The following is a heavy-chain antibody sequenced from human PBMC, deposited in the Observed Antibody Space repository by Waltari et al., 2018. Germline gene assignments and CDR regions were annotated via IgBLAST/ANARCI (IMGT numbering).Heavy chain of an antibody. CDR1: GYTFTAYH. J-gene: IGHJ4*02. Sequence: QEQLVQSGAEVKKPGASVKVSCRASGYTFTAYHMHWVRQAPGQGLEWRGWVNPNSGGAYYAQKFQGRVTMTRDTSISTAYMELSRLRSDDTAVYYCARDRIAAALLSGWGQGTLVTVSS. CDR3: ARDRIAAALLSG. V-gene: IGHV1-2*02. CDR2: VNPNSGGA. D-gene: IGHD6-13*01.